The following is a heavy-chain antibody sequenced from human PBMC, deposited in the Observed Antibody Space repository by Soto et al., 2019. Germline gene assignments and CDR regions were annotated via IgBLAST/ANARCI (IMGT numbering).Heavy chain of an antibody. D-gene: IGHD3-3*01. J-gene: IGHJ4*02. Sequence: HPGGSLRLSCAASGFTFSSYGMHWVRQAPGKGLEWVAVISYDGSNKYYADSVKGRFTISRDNSKNTLYLQMNSLRAEDTAVYYCAKDYDFWSGYCDYWGQGTLVTVSS. CDR1: GFTFSSYG. CDR2: ISYDGSNK. V-gene: IGHV3-30*18. CDR3: AKDYDFWSGYCDY.